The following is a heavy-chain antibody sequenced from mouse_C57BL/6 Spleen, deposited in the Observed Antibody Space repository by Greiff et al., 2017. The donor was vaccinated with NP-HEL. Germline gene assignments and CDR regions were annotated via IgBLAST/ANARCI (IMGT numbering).Heavy chain of an antibody. J-gene: IGHJ2*01. CDR1: GYTFTSYW. V-gene: IGHV1-50*01. Sequence: QVQLQQPGAELVKPGASVKLSCKASGYTFTSYWMQWVKQRPGQGLEWIGEIDPSDSYTNYNQKFKGKATLTVDTSSSTAYMQLSSLTSEDSAVYYCARAYYYGSSLGDYWGKGTTLTVSS. D-gene: IGHD1-1*01. CDR3: ARAYYYGSSLGDY. CDR2: IDPSDSYT.